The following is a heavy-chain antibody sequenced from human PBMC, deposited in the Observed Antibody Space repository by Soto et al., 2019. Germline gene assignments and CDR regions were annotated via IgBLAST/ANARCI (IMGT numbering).Heavy chain of an antibody. CDR3: AKVFSPEGGNYFEY. J-gene: IGHJ4*02. Sequence: GGSLCLSCPAPAFSVGNYAMNWVRRAPKNGMEWVAAISNSFSDGNTHYADSVKGRFTISRDNDKNKVFLEMNRLRADDTAVYYCAKVFSPEGGNYFEYWGQGTLVTVSS. V-gene: IGHV3-23*01. CDR2: ISNSFSDGNT. CDR1: AFSVGNYA.